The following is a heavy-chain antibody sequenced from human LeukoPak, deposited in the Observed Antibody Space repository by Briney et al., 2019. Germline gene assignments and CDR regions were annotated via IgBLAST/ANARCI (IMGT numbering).Heavy chain of an antibody. CDR1: GGSISSGGYS. V-gene: IGHV4-30-2*01. J-gene: IGHJ5*02. CDR3: ARDYSNYDWFDL. D-gene: IGHD4-11*01. Sequence: PSETLSLTCAVSGGSISSGGYSWSWIRQPPGKGLEWIGYIYHSGSTYYNPSLKSRVTMSVDTSKNQFSLKLRSVTAADTAVYYCARDYSNYDWFDLWGQGTLVTVSS. CDR2: IYHSGST.